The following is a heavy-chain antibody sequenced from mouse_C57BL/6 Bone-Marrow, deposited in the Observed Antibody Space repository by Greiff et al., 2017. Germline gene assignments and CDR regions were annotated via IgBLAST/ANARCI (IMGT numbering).Heavy chain of an antibody. CDR1: GFTFSDYY. Sequence: EVHLVESGGGLVQPGGSLKLSCAASGFTFSDYYMYWVRQTPEKRLEWVAYISNGGGSTYYPDTVKGRFTISRDNAKNTLYLQMSRLKSEDTAMYYCARHRYYAMDYWGQGTSVTVSS. V-gene: IGHV5-12*01. CDR3: ARHRYYAMDY. J-gene: IGHJ4*01. CDR2: ISNGGGST.